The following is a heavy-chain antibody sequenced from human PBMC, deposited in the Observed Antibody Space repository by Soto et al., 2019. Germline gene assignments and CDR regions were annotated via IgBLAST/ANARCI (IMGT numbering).Heavy chain of an antibody. CDR2: IYFSGST. Sequence: SETLSLTCTVSGGSVNSGTYYWSWIRQHPGKGLEWIGYIYFSGSTYYNPSLKSRVTISLDTSQNQFTLDLTSMTAADTALYYCATAPYSSSWYDHWGQGTLATVSS. V-gene: IGHV4-31*03. D-gene: IGHD6-13*01. CDR1: GGSVNSGTYY. J-gene: IGHJ5*02. CDR3: ATAPYSSSWYDH.